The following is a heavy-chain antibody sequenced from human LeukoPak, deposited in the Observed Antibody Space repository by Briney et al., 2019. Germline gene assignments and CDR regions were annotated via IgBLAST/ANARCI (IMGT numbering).Heavy chain of an antibody. CDR1: GGSISSSNW. V-gene: IGHV4-4*02. D-gene: IGHD5-24*01. J-gene: IGHJ4*02. CDR2: IYHSGST. Sequence: PSGTLSLTCAVSGGSISSSNWWSWVRQPPGKGLEWIGEIYHSGSTNYNPSLKSRVTISVDTSKNQFSLKLRSVTAADTAVYYCARPGGRLAAIRYWGQGTLVTVSS. CDR3: ARPGGRLAAIRY.